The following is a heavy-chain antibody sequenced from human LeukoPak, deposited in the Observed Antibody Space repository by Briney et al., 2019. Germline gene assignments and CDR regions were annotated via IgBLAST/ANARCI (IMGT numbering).Heavy chain of an antibody. Sequence: PSETLSLTCAVSGDSISTGGYSWNWIRQPPGKGLEWIGYIYHSGSTYCNPSLKSRVTMSIDRSKNQFSLKLSSVTAADTAVYYCARAPNYFDSSGYSVGWFDPWGQGTLVTVSS. CDR1: GDSISTGGYS. CDR2: IYHSGST. V-gene: IGHV4-30-2*01. J-gene: IGHJ5*02. D-gene: IGHD3-22*01. CDR3: ARAPNYFDSSGYSVGWFDP.